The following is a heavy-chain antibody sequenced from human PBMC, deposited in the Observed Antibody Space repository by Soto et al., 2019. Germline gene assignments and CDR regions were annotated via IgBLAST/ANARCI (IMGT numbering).Heavy chain of an antibody. J-gene: IGHJ4*02. CDR2: MNPNTGDR. V-gene: IGHV1-8*01. CDR3: ARDKRDLRFLEWSNYYDY. D-gene: IGHD3-3*01. CDR1: GYTFPRHD. Sequence: ASVKVSCKASGYTFPRHDINWVRQATGQGLEWLGWMNPNTGDRGYAQKFQGRVTMTGNTSISTAYLELSSLRSEDTAVYYCARDKRDLRFLEWSNYYDYWGQGSLVTVSS.